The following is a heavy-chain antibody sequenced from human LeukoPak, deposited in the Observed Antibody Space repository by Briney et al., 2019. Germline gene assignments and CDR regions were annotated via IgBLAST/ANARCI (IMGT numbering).Heavy chain of an antibody. CDR2: IKSKTDGGTT. V-gene: IGHV3-15*01. CDR3: TTEGYYYDSSGSSDAFDI. J-gene: IGHJ3*02. D-gene: IGHD3-22*01. CDR1: GFTFSNAW. Sequence: GGSLRLSCAASGFTFSNAWMSWVRQAPGKGREWVGRIKSKTDGGTTDYAAPVKGRFTISRDDSKSTLYLQMNSLKTEDTAVYYCTTEGYYYDSSGSSDAFDIWGQGTMVTVSS.